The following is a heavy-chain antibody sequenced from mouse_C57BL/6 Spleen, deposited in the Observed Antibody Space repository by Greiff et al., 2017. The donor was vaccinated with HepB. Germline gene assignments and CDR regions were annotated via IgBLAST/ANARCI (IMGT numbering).Heavy chain of an antibody. V-gene: IGHV1-15*01. CDR1: GYTFTDYE. CDR3: TRWQNFYFDY. Sequence: QVQLKESGAELVRPGASVTLSCKASGYTFTDYEMHWVKQTPVHGLEWIGAIDPETGGTAYNQKFKGKAILTADKSSSTAYMELRSLTSEDSAVYYCTRWQNFYFDYWGQGTTLTVSS. CDR2: IDPETGGT. J-gene: IGHJ2*01.